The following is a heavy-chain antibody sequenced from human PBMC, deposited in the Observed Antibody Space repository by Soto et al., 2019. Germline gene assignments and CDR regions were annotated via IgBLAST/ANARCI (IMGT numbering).Heavy chain of an antibody. J-gene: IGHJ6*02. Sequence: AEGALRLSCAVSGFPFSSYSMNWVRQAPGKGLEWVSATSRSSDDIYYADSVKGRFTISRDNAKSSMYLQMNNLRAEDMAVYYCARDAWYGVADWGQGTMVAV. V-gene: IGHV3-21*06. CDR3: ARDAWYGVAD. CDR1: GFPFSSYS. CDR2: TSRSSDDI.